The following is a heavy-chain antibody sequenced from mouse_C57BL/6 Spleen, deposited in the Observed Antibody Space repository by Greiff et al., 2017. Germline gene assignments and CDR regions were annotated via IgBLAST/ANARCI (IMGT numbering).Heavy chain of an antibody. CDR1: GYTFTSYW. CDR3: ARSGGYDGGFAY. J-gene: IGHJ3*01. D-gene: IGHD2-2*01. Sequence: VQLQQPGAELVRPGSSVKLSCKASGYTFTSYWMPWVKQRPIQGLEWIGTIDPSDSDTHYNQKFKGKATLTVDNSSSTAYMQLSSLTSEDSAVYYCARSGGYDGGFAYWGQGTPVTVSA. CDR2: IDPSDSDT. V-gene: IGHV1-52*01.